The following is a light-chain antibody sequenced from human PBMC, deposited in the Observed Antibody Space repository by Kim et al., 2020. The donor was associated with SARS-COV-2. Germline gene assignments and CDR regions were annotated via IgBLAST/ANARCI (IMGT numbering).Light chain of an antibody. CDR3: QSYDSSNLWV. CDR2: EDN. J-gene: IGLJ3*02. Sequence: KTVTIFCSRSSGSIASNYVQWYQQHPGSSPTPVIYEDNQRPSGVPDRFSGSSDSSSNSASLTISGLKTEDEADYYCQSYDSSNLWVFGGGTQLTVL. V-gene: IGLV6-57*01. CDR1: SGSIASNY.